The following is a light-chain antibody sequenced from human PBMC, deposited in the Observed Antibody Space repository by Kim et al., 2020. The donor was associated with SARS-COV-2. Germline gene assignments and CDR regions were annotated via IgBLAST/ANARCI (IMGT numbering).Light chain of an antibody. CDR3: QQYNSYSYT. CDR1: QSISSW. Sequence: GDRCTITGRASQSISSWLAWYQQKPGNAPKLLIYDASSLESGVPSRFSGSGSGTEFTLTISSLQPDDFATYYCQQYNSYSYTCGQGTKLEI. CDR2: DAS. V-gene: IGKV1-5*01. J-gene: IGKJ2*01.